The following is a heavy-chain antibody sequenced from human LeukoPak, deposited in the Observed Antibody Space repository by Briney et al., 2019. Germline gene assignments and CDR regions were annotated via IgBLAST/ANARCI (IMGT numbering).Heavy chain of an antibody. V-gene: IGHV1-69*05. J-gene: IGHJ6*03. CDR2: IIPIFGTA. Sequence: ASVKVSCKASGGTFSSYAISWVRQAPGLGLEWMGGIIPIFGTANYAQKFQGRVTITTDESTSTAYMELSSLRSEDTAVYYCAGVEGPGKEYYYYMDVWGKGTTVTVSS. CDR1: GGTFSSYA. CDR3: AGVEGPGKEYYYYMDV. D-gene: IGHD1-14*01.